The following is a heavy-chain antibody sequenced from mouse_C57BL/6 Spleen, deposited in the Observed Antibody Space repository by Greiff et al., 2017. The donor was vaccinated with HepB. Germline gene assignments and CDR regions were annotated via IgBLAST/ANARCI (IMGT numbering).Heavy chain of an antibody. V-gene: IGHV5-4*01. D-gene: IGHD1-1*01. CDR2: ISAGGSYT. Sequence: EVQLVQSGGGLVKPGGSLKLSCAATGFTFSSYAMSWVRQTPEKRLEWVATISAGGSYTYYPDNLKGRFTISRDNAKNNLYLQMSHLNSEDPAMYYCARDRGSYALFDYWGQGTTLTVSS. CDR1: GFTFSSYA. CDR3: ARDRGSYALFDY. J-gene: IGHJ2*01.